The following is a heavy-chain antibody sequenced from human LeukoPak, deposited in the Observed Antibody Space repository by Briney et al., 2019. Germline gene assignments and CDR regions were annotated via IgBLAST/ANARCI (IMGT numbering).Heavy chain of an antibody. D-gene: IGHD4-23*01. V-gene: IGHV4-34*01. CDR1: GGSFSGYY. CDR2: IDHSGST. J-gene: IGHJ4*02. CDR3: ARSPRWDY. Sequence: PSETLSLTCAVYGGSFSGYYWSWIRQPPGKGLEWIGEIDHSGSTNYNPSLKSRVTISVDASKNQFSLKLSSVTAADTAVYYCARSPRWDYWGQGTLVTVSS.